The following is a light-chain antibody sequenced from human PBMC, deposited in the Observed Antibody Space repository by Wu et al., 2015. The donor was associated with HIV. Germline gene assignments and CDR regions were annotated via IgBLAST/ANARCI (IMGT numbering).Light chain of an antibody. CDR3: QHLFT. CDR1: QSINNW. V-gene: IGKV1-5*03. Sequence: DIQMTQSPSTLSASVGDRVTITCRASQSINNWLAWYQQKPGKAPNLLIYMASNLESGVPSRFSGSGSETEFTLTISSLQPDDFATYYCQHLFTFGPGTKVEIK. CDR2: MAS. J-gene: IGKJ3*01.